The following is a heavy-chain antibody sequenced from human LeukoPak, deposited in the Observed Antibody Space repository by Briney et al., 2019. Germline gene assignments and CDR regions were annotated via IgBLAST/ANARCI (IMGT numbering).Heavy chain of an antibody. CDR2: ISYDGSNK. CDR3: AREAGYCSSTSCEVGKNWFDP. Sequence: PGGSLRLSCAASGFTFSSYAMHWVRQAPGKGLEWVAVISYDGSNKYYADSVKGRFTISRDNSKNTLYLQMNSLRAEDTAVYYCAREAGYCSSTSCEVGKNWFDPWGQGTLVTVSS. J-gene: IGHJ5*02. CDR1: GFTFSSYA. V-gene: IGHV3-30-3*01. D-gene: IGHD2-2*01.